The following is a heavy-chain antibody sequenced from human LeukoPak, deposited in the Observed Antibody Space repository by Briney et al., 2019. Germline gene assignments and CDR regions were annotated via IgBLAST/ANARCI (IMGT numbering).Heavy chain of an antibody. CDR3: AKNQYYGSGSWYY. CDR1: GFTFSSYA. Sequence: PGGSLRLSCAASGFTFSSYAMNWVRQAPGKGLEWVSAISGSGGSTYYADSVKGRLTISRDNSKSTLYLQMNSLRAEDTAVYYCAKNQYYGSGSWYYWGQGTLVTVSS. D-gene: IGHD3-10*01. V-gene: IGHV3-23*01. CDR2: ISGSGGST. J-gene: IGHJ4*02.